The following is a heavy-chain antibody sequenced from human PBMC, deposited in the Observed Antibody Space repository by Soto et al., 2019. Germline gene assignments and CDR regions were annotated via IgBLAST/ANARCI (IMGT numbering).Heavy chain of an antibody. V-gene: IGHV1-69*02. D-gene: IGHD2-8*01. CDR1: VGTFSDYN. CDR3: ARVEGTRTTNFYHYMDV. Sequence: VQLVQSGAEVKRPGSSVKVSCKAPVGTFSDYNIAWVRQARGQGLEWMGRIIPKLGITNYAHKFQDRVRITADKATSTAYMEVRRLRYEDTAVYFCARVEGTRTTNFYHYMDVWGEGTSVTVS. CDR2: IIPKLGIT. J-gene: IGHJ6*03.